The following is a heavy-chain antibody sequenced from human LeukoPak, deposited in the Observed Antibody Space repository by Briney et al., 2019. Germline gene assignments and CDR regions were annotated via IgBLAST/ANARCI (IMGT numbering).Heavy chain of an antibody. CDR2: IYSGCDT. J-gene: IGHJ4*02. V-gene: IGHV3-53*01. Sequence: GGSLRLSCAVSEFSVSSNYMNWVRQAPGKGLEWVSVIYSGCDTYYADSVRGRFTISRDNSKNMVSLQMTSLGAEDTAVYYCARGRFSGPDDYWGQGTLVSVSS. D-gene: IGHD6-19*01. CDR3: ARGRFSGPDDY. CDR1: EFSVSSNY.